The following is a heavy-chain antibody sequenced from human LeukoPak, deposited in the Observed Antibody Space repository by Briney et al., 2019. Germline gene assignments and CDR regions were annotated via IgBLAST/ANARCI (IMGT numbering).Heavy chain of an antibody. CDR2: IYYSGST. V-gene: IGHV4-39*01. CDR3: ARQGPRGATTFFDY. CDR1: GGSISSSSYY. Sequence: SETLSLTCTVSGGSISSSSYYWGWIRQPPGKGLEWIGSIYYSGSTYYNPSLKSRVTTSVDTSKNQFSLKLSSVTAADTAVYYCARQGPRGATTFFDYWGQGTLVTVSS. D-gene: IGHD1-26*01. J-gene: IGHJ4*02.